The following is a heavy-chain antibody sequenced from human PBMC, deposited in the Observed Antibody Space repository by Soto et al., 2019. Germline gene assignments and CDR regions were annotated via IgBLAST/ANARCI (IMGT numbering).Heavy chain of an antibody. CDR3: AGGPGSCSTSYYFDF. Sequence: SETLSLTCAVSGGSISSSNWWTWVRQTPEKGLEWIGEIFHSGNTNYNPSLKSRVAISVDKSNSRFSLKLSSVTAADTAVYYCAGGPGSCSTSYYFDFWGQGTLVTVSS. J-gene: IGHJ4*02. CDR2: IFHSGNT. CDR1: GGSISSSNW. D-gene: IGHD2-15*01. V-gene: IGHV4-4*02.